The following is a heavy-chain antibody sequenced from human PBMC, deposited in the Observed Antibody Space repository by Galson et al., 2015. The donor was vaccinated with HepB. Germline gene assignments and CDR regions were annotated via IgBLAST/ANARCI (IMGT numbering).Heavy chain of an antibody. J-gene: IGHJ5*02. V-gene: IGHV3-11*06. CDR3: ARTRSTSTTNRWFDP. CDR2: ISTSSSYT. CDR1: GFTFSDYY. Sequence: SLRLSCAASGFTFSDYYMSWIRQAPGKGLEWVSYISTSSSYTNYADSVKGRFTISRDNAKNSLYLQMNSLRAEDTAVYYCARTRSTSTTNRWFDPWGQGTLVTVSS. D-gene: IGHD2-2*01.